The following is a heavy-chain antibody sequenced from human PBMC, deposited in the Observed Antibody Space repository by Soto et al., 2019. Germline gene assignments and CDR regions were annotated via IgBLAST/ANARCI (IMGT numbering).Heavy chain of an antibody. J-gene: IGHJ3*02. D-gene: IGHD3-3*01. CDR3: ATAGIRFSEWFLAFDI. V-gene: IGHV1-24*01. CDR2: FDPEDGET. CDR1: GYTLTELS. Sequence: ASVKVSCKVSGYTLTELSMHWVRQAPGKGLEWMGGFDPEDGETIYAQKFQGRVTMTEDTSTDTAYMELSSLRSEDTAVYYCATAGIRFSEWFLAFDIWGQGTMVTVSS.